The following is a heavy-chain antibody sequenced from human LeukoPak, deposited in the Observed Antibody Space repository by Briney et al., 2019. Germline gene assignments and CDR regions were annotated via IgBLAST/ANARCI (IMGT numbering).Heavy chain of an antibody. D-gene: IGHD3-22*01. V-gene: IGHV1-46*01. CDR1: GYTVTNYY. CDR3: ARDSKNSDYYDRDYYGMDV. Sequence: GASVKVSCKASGYTVTNYYLHWVRQAPGQGLEWMGIINPSGGSTSYAQKFQGRVTMTRDTSTSTVYMELSSLRSEDTAVYYCARDSKNSDYYDRDYYGMDVWGQGTTVTVSS. J-gene: IGHJ6*02. CDR2: INPSGGST.